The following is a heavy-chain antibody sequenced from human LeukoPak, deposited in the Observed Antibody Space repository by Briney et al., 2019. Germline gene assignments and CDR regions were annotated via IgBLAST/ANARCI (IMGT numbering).Heavy chain of an antibody. CDR3: ASERSGWSSDAFDI. CDR2: IIPIFGTA. D-gene: IGHD6-19*01. Sequence: GASVKVSCKASGGTFSSYAISWVREAPGQGLEWMGGIIPIFGTANYAQKFQGRVTITTDESTSTAYMELSSLRSDDTAVYYCASERSGWSSDAFDIWGQGTMVTVSS. J-gene: IGHJ3*02. CDR1: GGTFSSYA. V-gene: IGHV1-69*05.